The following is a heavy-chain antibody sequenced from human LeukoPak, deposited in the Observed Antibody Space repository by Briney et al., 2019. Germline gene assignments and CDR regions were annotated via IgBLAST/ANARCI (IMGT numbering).Heavy chain of an antibody. CDR3: ARPRRYCSGGSCYYFDY. V-gene: IGHV1-2*02. CDR2: INPNSGGT. CDR1: GYTFTGYY. D-gene: IGHD2-15*01. J-gene: IGHJ4*02. Sequence: ASVKVSCKAPGYTFTGYYMHWVRQAPGQGLEWMGWINPNSGGTNYAQKFQGRVTMTRNTSISTAYMELSSLRSEDTAVYYCARPRRYCSGGSCYYFDYWGQGTLVTVSS.